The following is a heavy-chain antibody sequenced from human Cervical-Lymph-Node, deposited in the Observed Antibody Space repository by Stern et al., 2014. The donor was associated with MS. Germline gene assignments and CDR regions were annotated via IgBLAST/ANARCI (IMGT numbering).Heavy chain of an antibody. CDR2: MYWSDDK. V-gene: IGHV2-5*01. CDR1: GFSLSTSGVG. D-gene: IGHD4-17*01. J-gene: IGHJ4*02. Sequence: SGPTLVKPTQTLTLTCTFSGFSLSTSGVGVGWIRQPPGKALEWLALMYWSDDKYYSPSLKNRLTITKDTSKNQVVLTLTNMDPVDTATYYCPRALYGDYFDYWGQGSLVTVSS. CDR3: PRALYGDYFDY.